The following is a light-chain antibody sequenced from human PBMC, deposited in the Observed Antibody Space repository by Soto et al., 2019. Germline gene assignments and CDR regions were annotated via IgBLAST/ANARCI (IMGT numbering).Light chain of an antibody. J-gene: IGKJ4*01. CDR2: DAS. Sequence: EIVLTQSPATLSLSPGERATLSCRASQSVSSYLAWYQQRPGQAPRLLIYDASNRATGITARFSGSGSGTDFTLTISSLEPEDFALYYCQQRTNWPPLTFGGGTKVEIK. V-gene: IGKV3-11*01. CDR1: QSVSSY. CDR3: QQRTNWPPLT.